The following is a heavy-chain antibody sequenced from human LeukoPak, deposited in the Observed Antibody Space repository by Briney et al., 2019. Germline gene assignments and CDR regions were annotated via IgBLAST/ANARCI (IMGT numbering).Heavy chain of an antibody. V-gene: IGHV1-3*01. CDR3: ARDDCGDTCYPGGY. CDR1: GYTFTKYV. J-gene: IGHJ4*02. CDR2: INAGNGHT. Sequence: GASVKVSCKASGYTFTKYVVHWVRQAPEQRPEWMGWINAGNGHTQYSPNFQGRVTITRDTSASTAYMELSSLTSEDTALYYCARDDCGDTCYPGGYWGQGTLVTVSS. D-gene: IGHD2-21*01.